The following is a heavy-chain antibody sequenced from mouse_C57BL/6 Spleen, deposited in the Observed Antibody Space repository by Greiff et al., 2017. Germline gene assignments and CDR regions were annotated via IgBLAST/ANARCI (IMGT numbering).Heavy chain of an antibody. J-gene: IGHJ1*03. CDR2: IDPETGGT. D-gene: IGHD1-1*01. CDR1: GYTFTDYE. Sequence: QVQLQQSGAELVRPGASVTLSCKASGYTFTDYEMHWVKQTPVHGLEWIGAIDPETGGTAYNQKFKGKAILTADKSSSTAYMELRSLTSEDTAVYYCTRLGLLYGSSHYWYFDVWGTGTTVTVSS. CDR3: TRLGLLYGSSHYWYFDV. V-gene: IGHV1-15*01.